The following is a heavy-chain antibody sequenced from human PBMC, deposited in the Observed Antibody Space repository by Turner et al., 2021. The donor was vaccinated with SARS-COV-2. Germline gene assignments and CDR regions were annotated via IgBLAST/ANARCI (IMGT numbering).Heavy chain of an antibody. Sequence: EVQLVESGGGLVQPGGSLRLSWAASGFTVRSNYMSWVRQAPGKGLEWVAVIYSGGSTYYADSVKGRFTISRHNSKNTLYLQMNSLRAEDTAVYYCASSSGYSGSWYLKHWGQGTLVTVSS. CDR1: GFTVRSNY. V-gene: IGHV3-53*04. CDR3: ASSSGYSGSWYLKH. CDR2: IYSGGST. J-gene: IGHJ4*02. D-gene: IGHD6-13*01.